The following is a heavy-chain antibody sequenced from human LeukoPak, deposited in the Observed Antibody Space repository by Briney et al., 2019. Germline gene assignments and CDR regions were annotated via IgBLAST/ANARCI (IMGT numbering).Heavy chain of an antibody. J-gene: IGHJ5*02. CDR1: GFTFSSYA. D-gene: IGHD6-13*01. CDR2: ISGSGGST. Sequence: QAGGSLRLSCAASGFTFSSYAMSWVRQAPGKGLEWVSAISGSGGSTYYADSVKGRFTISRDNSKNTLYLQMNSLRAEDTAVYYCAKDREPIGDRGRSSWYCIGGSFDPWGQGTLVTVSS. V-gene: IGHV3-23*01. CDR3: AKDREPIGDRGRSSWYCIGGSFDP.